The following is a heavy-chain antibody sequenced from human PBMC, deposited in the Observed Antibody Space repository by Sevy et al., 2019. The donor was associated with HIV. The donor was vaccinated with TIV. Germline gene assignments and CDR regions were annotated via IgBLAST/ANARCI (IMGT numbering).Heavy chain of an antibody. V-gene: IGHV3-30-3*01. Sequence: GGSLRLSCAASGFTFSSYAMHWVRQAPGKGLEGVAVISYDGSNKYYADSVKGRFTISRDNSKNTLYLQMNSLRAEDTAVYYCAREDDFWSYFDYWGQGTLVTVSS. D-gene: IGHD3-3*01. CDR3: AREDDFWSYFDY. CDR1: GFTFSSYA. CDR2: ISYDGSNK. J-gene: IGHJ4*02.